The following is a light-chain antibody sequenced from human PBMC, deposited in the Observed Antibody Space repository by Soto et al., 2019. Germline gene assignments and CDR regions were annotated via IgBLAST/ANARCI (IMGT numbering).Light chain of an antibody. V-gene: IGKV3-11*01. J-gene: IGKJ4*01. CDR2: DVS. CDR1: QSISTY. Sequence: EIVLTQSPATLSLSPGDRATLSCRASQSISTYLAWYQQKPGQAPRLLICDVSNRAAGIPARFSGSGSGTDFTLTISSLEPEDFAVYYCQQRTSWPRTFGRGTKVEIK. CDR3: QQRTSWPRT.